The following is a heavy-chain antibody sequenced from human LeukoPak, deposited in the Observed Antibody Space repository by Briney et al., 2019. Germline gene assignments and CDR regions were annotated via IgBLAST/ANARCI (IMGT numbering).Heavy chain of an antibody. D-gene: IGHD3-10*01. CDR2: IKQDGSEK. CDR1: GFTFSSYW. Sequence: GGSLRLSCAASGFTFSSYWMSWVRQAPGKGLEWVANIKQDGSEKYYVDSVKGRFTISRDDALNSVDLQMNSLRDEDTATYYCARGARFFGSGSYDYWGQGTLVTVSS. J-gene: IGHJ4*02. V-gene: IGHV3-7*01. CDR3: ARGARFFGSGSYDY.